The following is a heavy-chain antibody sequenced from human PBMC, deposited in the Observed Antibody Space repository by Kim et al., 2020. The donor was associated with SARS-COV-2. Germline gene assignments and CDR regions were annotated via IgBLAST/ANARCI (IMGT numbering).Heavy chain of an antibody. J-gene: IGHJ6*02. CDR2: IIPILGIA. CDR1: GGTFSSYA. CDR3: ARENYYGSGSYLYYYYGMDV. V-gene: IGHV1-69*04. D-gene: IGHD3-10*01. Sequence: SVKVSCKASGGTFSSYAISWVRQAPGQGLEWMGRIIPILGIANYAQKFQGRVTITADKSTSTAYMELSSLRSEDTAVYYCARENYYGSGSYLYYYYGMDVWGQGTTGTVSS.